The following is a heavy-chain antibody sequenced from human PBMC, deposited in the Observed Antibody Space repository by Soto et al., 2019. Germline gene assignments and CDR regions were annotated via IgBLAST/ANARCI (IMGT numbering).Heavy chain of an antibody. J-gene: IGHJ5*01. CDR3: ARGGPVYSCGWYIDNWFDF. CDR2: MNPNSGNT. D-gene: IGHD6-19*01. V-gene: IGHV1-8*01. CDR1: GYTFTSYD. Sequence: ASVKVSCKASGYTFTSYDINWVRQATGQGLEWMGWMNPNSGNTGYAQKFQGRVTMTRNTSISTAYMELSSLRSEDTAVYYCARGGPVYSCGWYIDNWFDFWGQGTLVTGSS.